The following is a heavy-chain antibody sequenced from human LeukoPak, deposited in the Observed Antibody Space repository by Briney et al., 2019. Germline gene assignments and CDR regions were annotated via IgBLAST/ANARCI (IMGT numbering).Heavy chain of an antibody. J-gene: IGHJ6*03. CDR2: ICTSGST. Sequence: KASETLSLTCTVSGDSISSGDYYWSWIRQPAGKGLEWIGHICTSGSTNYNPSLKSRVTMSVDTSNNEFSLKLNSVTAADTAVYYCARTYDSPGYYSPDYYYMDVWGKGTTVTISS. CDR1: GDSISSGDYY. V-gene: IGHV4-61*09. CDR3: ARTYDSPGYYSPDYYYMDV. D-gene: IGHD3-22*01.